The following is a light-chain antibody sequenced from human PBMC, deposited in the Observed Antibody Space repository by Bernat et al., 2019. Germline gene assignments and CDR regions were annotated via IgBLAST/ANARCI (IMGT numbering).Light chain of an antibody. CDR3: ISYAGSNNLV. CDR1: SSDVGGYKY. V-gene: IGLV2-8*01. J-gene: IGLJ2*01. CDR2: EVS. Sequence: QSALTQPPSASGSLGQSVTISCTGTSSDVGGYKYVSWFQQHPGKAPKLMIYEVSKRPSGVPDRFSGSKSGNTASLTVSGLQAEDEADYYCISYAGSNNLVFGGGTTLAVL.